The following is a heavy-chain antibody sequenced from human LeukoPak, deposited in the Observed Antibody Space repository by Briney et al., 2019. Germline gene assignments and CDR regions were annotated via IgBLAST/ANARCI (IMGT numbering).Heavy chain of an antibody. D-gene: IGHD3-22*01. J-gene: IGHJ4*02. CDR1: GGSISSYY. CDR3: ERGYDTSGYYPYYFDY. V-gene: IGHV4-59*01. CDR2: IYYSGST. Sequence: SETLSLTCTVSGGSISSYYWGWIRQPPGKGLEWIGYIYYSGSTNYSPSLKSRVTISVDTSKNQFSLKLSSVTAADTAVYYCERGYDTSGYYPYYFDYWGQGTLVTVSS.